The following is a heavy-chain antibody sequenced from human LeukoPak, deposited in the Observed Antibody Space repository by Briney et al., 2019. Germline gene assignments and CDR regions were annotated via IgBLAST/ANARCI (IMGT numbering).Heavy chain of an antibody. CDR2: ISWNSGSI. J-gene: IGHJ6*02. CDR3: AKDSTTPYYYYGMDV. CDR1: GFIFGDYA. Sequence: PRGSLRLSCAASGFIFGDYAMHWVRQAPGKGLEWVSGISWNSGSIGYADSVKGRFTISRDNAKNSLYLQMNSLRAEDTALYYCAKDSTTPYYYYGMDVWGQGTTVTVSS. V-gene: IGHV3-9*01. D-gene: IGHD1-7*01.